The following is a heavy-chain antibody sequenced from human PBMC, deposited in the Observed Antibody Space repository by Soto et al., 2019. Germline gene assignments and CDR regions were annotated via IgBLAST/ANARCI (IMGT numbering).Heavy chain of an antibody. D-gene: IGHD6-19*01. CDR3: AKHKHSSAWGYSFDY. CDR1: GFTFSSYA. CDR2: FSGSGDST. J-gene: IGHJ4*02. V-gene: IGHV3-23*01. Sequence: VQLSESGGGLVQPGGSLRLSCAASGFTFSSYAMSWVRQAPGKGLEWVSTFSGSGDSTYYADSVKGRFTISRDNSKNTLYLQMNSLRAEDTAVYFCAKHKHSSAWGYSFDYWGQGTLVTVSS.